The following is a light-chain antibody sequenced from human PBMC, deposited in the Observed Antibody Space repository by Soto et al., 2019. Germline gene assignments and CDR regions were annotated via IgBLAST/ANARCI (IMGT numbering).Light chain of an antibody. CDR3: SSSTLYDTVV. CDR1: SRDGGGYNF. V-gene: IGLV2-14*01. CDR2: DVS. J-gene: IGLJ2*01. Sequence: QSALTQPASVSGSPGQSITISCTGTSRDGGGYNFVSWYQQDPGKATKLIIFDVSNRPSGISHRSAGSKSGTTASLTISGLQAEDEADYYCSSSTLYDTVVFGGGTKRTVL.